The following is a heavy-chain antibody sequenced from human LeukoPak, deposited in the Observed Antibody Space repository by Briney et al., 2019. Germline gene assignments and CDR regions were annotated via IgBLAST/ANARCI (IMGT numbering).Heavy chain of an antibody. CDR3: ARAPLRGYSPAVEY. CDR1: GYRYPTYW. D-gene: IGHD5-18*01. Sequence: EYLELSCHGSGYRYPTYWIAWVLQMPGKGLEAMGIIYPDESNIRYSPSFQGQVTISADKSISTAYLQWSSLKASDTAMYYCARAPLRGYSPAVEYCGQGTLVTVSS. V-gene: IGHV5-51*01. J-gene: IGHJ4*02. CDR2: IYPDESNI.